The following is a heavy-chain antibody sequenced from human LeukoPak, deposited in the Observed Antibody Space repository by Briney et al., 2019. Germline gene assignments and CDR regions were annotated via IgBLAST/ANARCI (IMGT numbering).Heavy chain of an antibody. CDR2: ISSSGSTI. Sequence: GGSLRLSCAASGFTFSNYWMSWVRQAPGKGLEWVSYISSSGSTIYYADSVKGRFTISRDNAKNSLYLQMNSLRAEDTAVYYCARDPEVYGSGSYGVWGQGTLVTVSS. V-gene: IGHV3-48*04. J-gene: IGHJ4*02. CDR3: ARDPEVYGSGSYGV. CDR1: GFTFSNYW. D-gene: IGHD3-10*01.